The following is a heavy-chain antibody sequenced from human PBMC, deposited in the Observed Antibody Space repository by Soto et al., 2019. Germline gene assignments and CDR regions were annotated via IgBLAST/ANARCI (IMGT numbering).Heavy chain of an antibody. CDR1: GLSFRDAW. V-gene: IGHV3-15*01. CDR3: TWMNTVTSVYN. Sequence: EAQLVDSGDGLVKPGESLTLCCEVSGLSFRDAWLTWVRQAPGKGLEWVGHSRGGGGTADYAAPVQGRFRISRDLSKNTMYLQMNSLQPVDTGFYYCTWMNTVTSVYNWGRGTLVTVSS. D-gene: IGHD4-17*01. J-gene: IGHJ4*02. CDR2: SRGGGGTA.